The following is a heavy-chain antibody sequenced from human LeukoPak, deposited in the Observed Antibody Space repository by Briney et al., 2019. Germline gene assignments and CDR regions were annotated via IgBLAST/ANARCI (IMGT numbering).Heavy chain of an antibody. CDR2: TYYRSKWYN. CDR1: VDSVSSNSAA. CDR3: ARGVLSSRWYSPDAFDI. J-gene: IGHJ3*02. V-gene: IGHV6-1*01. D-gene: IGHD6-13*01. Sequence: SQTLSLTFPISVDSVSSNSAAWNWIRQSPSRGLEWLGRTYYRSKWYNDYAVSVKSRITIKPDTSKNQFSLQLNSVTPEDTAAYYCARGVLSSRWYSPDAFDIWGEGTMVTVSS.